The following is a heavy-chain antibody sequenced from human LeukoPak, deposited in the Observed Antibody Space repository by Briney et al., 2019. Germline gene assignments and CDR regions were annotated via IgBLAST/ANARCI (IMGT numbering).Heavy chain of an antibody. D-gene: IGHD1-26*01. CDR3: ARDGGGSFQGAFDI. CDR2: IHYSGST. J-gene: IGHJ3*02. Sequence: SETLSLTCSVSDGSMGTYYWGWIRQPPGKGLEWIGYIHYSGSTTYNPSLKSRVTISVDTSKNQFSLKLSSVTAADTAVYYCARDGGGSFQGAFDIWGQGTMVTVSS. V-gene: IGHV4-59*01. CDR1: DGSMGTYY.